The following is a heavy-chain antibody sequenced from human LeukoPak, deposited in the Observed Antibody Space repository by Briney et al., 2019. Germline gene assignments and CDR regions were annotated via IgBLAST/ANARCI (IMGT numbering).Heavy chain of an antibody. CDR3: ARDRYYDSSGYSPDAFDI. CDR2: IYYSGST. Sequence: SETLSLTCTVSGGSISSSSYYWGWIRQPPGKGLEWIGSIYYSGSTYYNPSLKSRVTISVDTSKNQFSLKLSSVTAADTAVYYCARDRYYDSSGYSPDAFDIWGQGTMVTVSS. D-gene: IGHD3-22*01. J-gene: IGHJ3*02. V-gene: IGHV4-39*07. CDR1: GGSISSSSYY.